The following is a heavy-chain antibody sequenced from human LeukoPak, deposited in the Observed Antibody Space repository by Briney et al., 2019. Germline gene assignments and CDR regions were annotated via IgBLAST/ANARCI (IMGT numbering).Heavy chain of an antibody. D-gene: IGHD6-13*01. CDR2: INHSGST. V-gene: IGHV4-34*01. J-gene: IGHJ4*02. CDR1: GGSISSYY. Sequence: SETLSLTCSVSGGSISSYYWSWISQPPGKGLEWIGEINHSGSTNYNPSLKSRVTISVDTSKNQFSLKLSSVTAADTAVYYCAREGAAAAIDYWGQGTLVTVSS. CDR3: AREGAAAAIDY.